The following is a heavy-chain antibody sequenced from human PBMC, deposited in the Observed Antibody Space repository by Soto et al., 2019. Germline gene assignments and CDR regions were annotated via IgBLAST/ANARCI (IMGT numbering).Heavy chain of an antibody. CDR1: GYTFTGYC. J-gene: IGHJ5*02. D-gene: IGHD2-8*01. V-gene: IGHV1-2*02. CDR2: INPNSGGT. Sequence: ASVKVSCKASGYTFTGYCMHWVRQAPGQGLEWMGWINPNSGGTNYAQKFQGRVTMTRDTSISTAYMELSRLRSDDTAVYYCARELSGHCTNGVCLNWFDHWGQGTLVTVSS. CDR3: ARELSGHCTNGVCLNWFDH.